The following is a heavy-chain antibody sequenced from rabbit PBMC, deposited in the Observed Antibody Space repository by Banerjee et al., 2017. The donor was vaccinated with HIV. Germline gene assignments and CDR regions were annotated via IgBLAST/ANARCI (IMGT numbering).Heavy chain of an antibody. J-gene: IGHJ4*01. D-gene: IGHD4-2*01. CDR2: IDPVFGST. CDR1: GFDFSSYG. V-gene: IGHV1S39*01. Sequence: QEQLVESGGGLVQPGGSLKLSCKASGFDFSSYGVSWVRQAPGKGLEWIGYIDPVFGSTYYASWVNGRFTISKASSTTVTLQMTSLTVADTATYFCARDVAGSVTYTNLWGPGTLVTVS. CDR3: ARDVAGSVTYTNL.